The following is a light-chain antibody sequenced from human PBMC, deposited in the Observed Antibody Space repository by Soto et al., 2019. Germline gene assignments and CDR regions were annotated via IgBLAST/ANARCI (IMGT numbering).Light chain of an antibody. CDR1: QSVSSSY. Sequence: ETVLTQSPGTLSLSPGERATLSCRASQSVSSSYLAWYQQKPGQAPRLLIYGASSRATGIPDRFSGSGSGTDFTPTTSRLEPDDFAVYYCHQYGSSPAFGGGTKVEIK. V-gene: IGKV3-20*01. CDR2: GAS. CDR3: HQYGSSPA. J-gene: IGKJ4*01.